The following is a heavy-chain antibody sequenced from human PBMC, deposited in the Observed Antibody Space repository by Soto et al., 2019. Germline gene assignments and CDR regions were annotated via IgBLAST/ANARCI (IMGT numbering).Heavy chain of an antibody. J-gene: IGHJ4*02. CDR3: SRGILV. CDR2: ISYGGRT. Sequence: QVQLQESGPGLVKPSQTLSLTCTVSGGSINSGGYCWSLIRQHPGKGLDWIGCISYGGRTSYNPSLKSRVTISVDTSKNQFSLKLSSVTAADTSVYYCSRGILVWGQGTLITVSS. D-gene: IGHD5-18*01. CDR1: GGSINSGGYC. V-gene: IGHV4-31*03.